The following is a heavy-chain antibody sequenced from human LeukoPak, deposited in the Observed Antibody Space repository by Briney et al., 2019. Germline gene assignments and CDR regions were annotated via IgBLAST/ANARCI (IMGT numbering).Heavy chain of an antibody. Sequence: SQTLSLTCAVSGGSISSGGYSWSWIRQPPGKGLEWIGYIYHSGSTYYNPSLKSRVTISVDRSKNQFSLKLSSVTAADTAVYYCARADYDILTGSFGDAFAIWGQGTMVTVSS. V-gene: IGHV4-30-2*01. CDR3: ARADYDILTGSFGDAFAI. J-gene: IGHJ3*02. CDR1: GGSISSGGYS. CDR2: IYHSGST. D-gene: IGHD3-9*01.